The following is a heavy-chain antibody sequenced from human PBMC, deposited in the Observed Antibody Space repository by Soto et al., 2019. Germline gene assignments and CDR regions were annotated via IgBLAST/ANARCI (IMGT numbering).Heavy chain of an antibody. Sequence: EVQLLESGGGLVQPGGSLRLSCAASGFTFSSYAMSWVRQAPGKGLEWVSAISGSGGSTYYADSVKGRFTISRDNSKNTLYLQMNSLRAEYTAVYYCAKAYYYGSGSYYFSEAYYYYYYMDVWGKGTTVTVSS. CDR1: GFTFSSYA. CDR3: AKAYYYGSGSYYFSEAYYYYYYMDV. CDR2: ISGSGGST. J-gene: IGHJ6*03. V-gene: IGHV3-23*01. D-gene: IGHD3-10*01.